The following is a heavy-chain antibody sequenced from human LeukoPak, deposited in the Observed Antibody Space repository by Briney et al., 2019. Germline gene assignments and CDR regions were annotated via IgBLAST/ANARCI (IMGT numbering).Heavy chain of an antibody. CDR1: GFTFSSYD. V-gene: IGHV3-13*01. CDR2: IGTAGDT. CDR3: ARAPLYSDAFDI. Sequence: PGGSLRLSCAASGFTFSSYDMHWVRQATGKGLEWVSAIGTAGDTYYPGSVKGRFTISRGNAKNSLYLQMNSLRAGDTAVYYCARAPLYSDAFDIWGQGTMVTVSS. D-gene: IGHD2-21*01. J-gene: IGHJ3*02.